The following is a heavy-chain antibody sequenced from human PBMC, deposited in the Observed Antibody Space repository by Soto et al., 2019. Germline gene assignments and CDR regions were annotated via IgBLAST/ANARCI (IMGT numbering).Heavy chain of an antibody. CDR1: GYAFTWFN. Sequence: ASVKVSCKASGYAFTWFNIHWVRQAPGQGLEWIGGIIPIFGTANYAQKFQGRVTITADESTSTAYMELSSLRSEDTAVYYCARVGPPADPWGQGTLVTVSS. V-gene: IGHV1-69*13. CDR3: ARVGPPADP. J-gene: IGHJ5*02. CDR2: IIPIFGTA.